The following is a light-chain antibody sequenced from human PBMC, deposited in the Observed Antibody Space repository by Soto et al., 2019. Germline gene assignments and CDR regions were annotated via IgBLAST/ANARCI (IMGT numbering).Light chain of an antibody. CDR2: DAS. V-gene: IGKV1-33*01. J-gene: IGKJ5*01. CDR3: QQDANSPPIT. CDR1: QDISNH. Sequence: DIQMTQYPYSLSASGGDRVTITCQASQDISNHLNWYQQKPGKAPKLLMFDASNLEPGVPSRFSGSGSGTDFTCTICRLPPEDVATYFSQQDANSPPITFGQGTRLEIK.